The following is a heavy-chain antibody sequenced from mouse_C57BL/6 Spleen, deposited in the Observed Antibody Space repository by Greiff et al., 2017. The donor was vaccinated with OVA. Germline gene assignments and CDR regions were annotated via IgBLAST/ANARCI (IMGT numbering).Heavy chain of an antibody. CDR1: GYTFTDYY. CDR3: ARSGDWDFEV. V-gene: IGHV1-76*01. J-gene: IGHJ1*03. Sequence: QVQLQQSGAELVRPGASVKLSCKASGYTFTDYYINWVKQRPGQGLEWIARIYPGSGNTYYNEKFKGKATLTAEKSSSTAYMQLSSLTSEDSAVYFCARSGDWDFEVWGTGTTLTVSS. CDR2: IYPGSGNT.